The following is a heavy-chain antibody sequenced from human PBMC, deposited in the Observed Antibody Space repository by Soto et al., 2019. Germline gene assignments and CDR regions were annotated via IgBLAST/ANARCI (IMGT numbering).Heavy chain of an antibody. J-gene: IGHJ5*02. V-gene: IGHV3-21*01. CDR3: ARDGIAAAGFHWFDP. CDR1: GFTFSSYS. D-gene: IGHD6-13*01. Sequence: NPGGSLRLSCAASGFTFSSYSMNWVRQAPGKGLEWVSSNSSSSSYIYYADSVKGRFTISRDNAKNSLYLQMNSLRAEDTALYYCARDGIAAAGFHWFDPWGQGTLVTVSS. CDR2: NSSSSSYI.